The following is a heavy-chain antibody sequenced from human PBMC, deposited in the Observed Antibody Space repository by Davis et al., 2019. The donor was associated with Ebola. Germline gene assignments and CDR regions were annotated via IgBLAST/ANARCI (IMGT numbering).Heavy chain of an antibody. V-gene: IGHV5-51*01. D-gene: IGHD3-9*01. J-gene: IGHJ4*02. CDR3: ARHGAYYDVLTGYYTPNYDY. CDR2: IYPGDSDT. Sequence: GESLKISCKGSGYIFTSYWIAWVRQMPGKGLEWMGIIYPGDSDTRYSPTFQGQVTISVDKSISTAYLQWSSLKASDTAIYWCARHGAYYDVLTGYYTPNYDYWGQGSLVTVSS. CDR1: GYIFTSYW.